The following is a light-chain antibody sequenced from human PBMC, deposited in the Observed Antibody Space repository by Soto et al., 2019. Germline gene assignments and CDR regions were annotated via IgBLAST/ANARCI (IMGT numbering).Light chain of an antibody. CDR2: GAS. CDR3: QQYNNWWT. CDR1: QSVSSN. J-gene: IGKJ1*01. V-gene: IGKV3-15*01. Sequence: EIVMTQSPATLSVSPGERATLSCRASQSVSSNLAWYQQTPGQAPRLLIYGASTRATGIQARFSGSGSGTEFTLTISSLQSEDFAVYYCQQYNNWWTFGQGTKVEIK.